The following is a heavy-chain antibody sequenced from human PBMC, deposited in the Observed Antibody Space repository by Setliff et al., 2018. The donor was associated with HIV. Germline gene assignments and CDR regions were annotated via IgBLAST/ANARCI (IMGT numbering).Heavy chain of an antibody. D-gene: IGHD1-26*01. CDR2: ISAYNGNT. CDR3: AREPSGSGNYFYFDY. V-gene: IGHV1-18*01. J-gene: IGHJ4*02. CDR1: GYTFTNFG. Sequence: GASVKVSCKASGYTFTNFGISWVRQAPGQGLEWMGWISAYNGNTNYAQKLQGRVTMTTDTSTSTAYMELSSLRSEDTAVYYCAREPSGSGNYFYFDYWGQGTLVTVSS.